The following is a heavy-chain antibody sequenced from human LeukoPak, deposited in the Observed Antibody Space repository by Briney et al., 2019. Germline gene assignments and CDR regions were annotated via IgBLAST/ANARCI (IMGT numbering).Heavy chain of an antibody. D-gene: IGHD5-12*01. Sequence: PSQTLSLTCTVSGGSISSGVSYWSWIRQHPGKGLEWIAYIYYSGSSSYNPSLKSRVTISVDTSKNQFSLKLSSVTAADTAVYYCARDYRFDSGYDLLDAFDVWGQGTMVTVSS. CDR3: ARDYRFDSGYDLLDAFDV. V-gene: IGHV4-31*03. CDR2: IYYSGSS. CDR1: GGSISSGVSY. J-gene: IGHJ3*01.